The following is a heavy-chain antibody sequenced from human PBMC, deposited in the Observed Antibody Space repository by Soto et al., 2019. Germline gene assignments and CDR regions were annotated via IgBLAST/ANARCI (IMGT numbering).Heavy chain of an antibody. CDR3: ARGEDAFFYYGLDV. V-gene: IGHV4-59*01. J-gene: IGHJ6*02. CDR1: GGSITSSY. Sequence: PSETLSLTCTVSGGSITSSYWSWIRRPTGKGLEWIAYIYDTGISGYTPSTSYNPTLKSRVTMSVDMSKSQFSLKLTSVTAADTAVYYCARGEDAFFYYGLDVWGQGISVTVS. CDR2: IYDTGISGYTPST.